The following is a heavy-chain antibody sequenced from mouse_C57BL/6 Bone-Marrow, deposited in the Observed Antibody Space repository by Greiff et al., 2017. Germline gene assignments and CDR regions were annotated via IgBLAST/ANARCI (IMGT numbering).Heavy chain of an antibody. D-gene: IGHD1-1*02. V-gene: IGHV1-75*01. CDR3: AREDYYGGYYFDY. CDR2: IFPGSGST. CDR1: GYTFTDYY. Sequence: VQLQQSGPELVKPGASVKISCKASGYTFTDYYINWVKQRPGQGLEWIGWIFPGSGSTYYNEKFKGQATLTVDKSSSTAYMLLSSLTSEDSAVYFCAREDYYGGYYFDYWGQGTTLTVSS. J-gene: IGHJ2*01.